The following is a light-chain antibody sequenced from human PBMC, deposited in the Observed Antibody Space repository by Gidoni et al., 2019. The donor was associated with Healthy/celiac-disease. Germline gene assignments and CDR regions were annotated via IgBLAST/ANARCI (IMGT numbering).Light chain of an antibody. V-gene: IGLV2-8*01. CDR3: SSDAGSNNLV. Sequence: QSDLTQPTSASGSPGQSVTISCTGTSSDVGGYNYVSWYHQYPVTAPKLMIYEVSKRPSGVTDRFSGSKSGNTAYLTVSGRQAEDEGDYYCSSDAGSNNLVFGGGTKLTVL. CDR2: EVS. CDR1: SSDVGGYNY. J-gene: IGLJ2*01.